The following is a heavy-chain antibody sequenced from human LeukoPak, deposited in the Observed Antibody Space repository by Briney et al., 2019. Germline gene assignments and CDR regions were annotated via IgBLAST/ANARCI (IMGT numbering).Heavy chain of an antibody. D-gene: IGHD1-26*01. Sequence: SETLSLTCAVYGGSLSGYYWSSIRQPPGKGLEWIGEINHSGSTNYNPSLKSRVTISVDTSKNQFSLELSSVTAADTAVYYCARELEGTAHWGQGTLVTVSS. CDR1: GGSLSGYY. J-gene: IGHJ1*01. CDR2: INHSGST. CDR3: ARELEGTAH. V-gene: IGHV4-34*01.